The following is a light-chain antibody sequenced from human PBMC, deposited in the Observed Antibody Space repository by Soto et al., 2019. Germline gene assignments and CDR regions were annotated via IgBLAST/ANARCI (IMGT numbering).Light chain of an antibody. V-gene: IGLV2-11*01. J-gene: IGLJ1*01. CDR2: DVS. CDR1: SNGYNF. Sequence: QYALTQPRSVSGSPGQSVTISCTGISNGYNFVSWYQQHPGKAPKVLIYDVSKRPSGVPDRFSGSKSGNTASLTISGLQAEDEADYYCCSYVGSYTVVFGIGTKLTVL. CDR3: CSYVGSYTVV.